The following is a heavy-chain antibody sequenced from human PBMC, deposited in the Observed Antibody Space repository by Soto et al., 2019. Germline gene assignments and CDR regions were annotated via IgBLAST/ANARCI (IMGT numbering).Heavy chain of an antibody. Sequence: ASVKVSCKVSGYTLTELSMHWVRQAPGKGLEWMGGFDPEDGETIYAQKFQGRVTMTEDKSTSTAYMQLSSLRSEDTAIYYCATSYGSGSRPFDYWGQGTLVTVSS. D-gene: IGHD3-10*01. CDR3: ATSYGSGSRPFDY. J-gene: IGHJ4*02. V-gene: IGHV1-24*01. CDR1: GYTLTELS. CDR2: FDPEDGET.